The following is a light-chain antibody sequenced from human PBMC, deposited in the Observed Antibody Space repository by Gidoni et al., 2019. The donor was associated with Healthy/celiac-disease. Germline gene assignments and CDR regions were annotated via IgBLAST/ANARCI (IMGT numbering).Light chain of an antibody. CDR3: QQYNDWPLYT. Sequence: EMVMTQSPTTLSVSPGDRATLPCRASQSVSTNLAWYQQKPGQAPRLLFYGASTRATGIPARFSGGGSGTEFTRTISSLQSEDFAVDYCQQYNDWPLYTLGQGTKLEIK. CDR1: QSVSTN. V-gene: IGKV3-15*01. CDR2: GAS. J-gene: IGKJ2*01.